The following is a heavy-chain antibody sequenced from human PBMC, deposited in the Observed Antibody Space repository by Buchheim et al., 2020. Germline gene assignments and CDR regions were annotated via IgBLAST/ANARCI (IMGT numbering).Heavy chain of an antibody. D-gene: IGHD5-24*01. J-gene: IGHJ4*02. CDR2: INTDGSRT. V-gene: IGHV3-74*02. CDR1: GFTFSSYG. Sequence: VQLVESGGGVVQPGRSLRLSCAASGFTFSSYGMHWVRQAPGKGLVWVSRINTDGSRTSYADSVKGRFTISRDNAKNTVYLQMNSLRAEDTAVYYCASPGTRDEYDFDYWGQGAL. CDR3: ASPGTRDEYDFDY.